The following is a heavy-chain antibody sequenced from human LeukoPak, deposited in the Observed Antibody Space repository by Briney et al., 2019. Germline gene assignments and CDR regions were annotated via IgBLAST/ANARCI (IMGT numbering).Heavy chain of an antibody. Sequence: GASVKVTCKASAFTFTSFGFSWVRQAPGQGLAWVGWISGYNGDTSHDQKFQGRVTISTDTSTNTAYMDLRSLTSDDTAVYYCARRSGYDRRAGTLDIWGQGTMVTVSS. CDR1: AFTFTSFG. CDR2: ISGYNGDT. V-gene: IGHV1-18*01. D-gene: IGHD5-12*01. CDR3: ARRSGYDRRAGTLDI. J-gene: IGHJ3*02.